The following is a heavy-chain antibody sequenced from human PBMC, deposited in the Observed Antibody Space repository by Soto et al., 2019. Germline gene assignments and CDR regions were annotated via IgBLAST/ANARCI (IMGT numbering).Heavy chain of an antibody. J-gene: IGHJ6*02. Sequence: GESLKISCKGSGYTFTTYWIGWVRQMPGKGLEWMGIIYPGDSDTRYSPSFQGQVTISADKSITTAYLQWSSLKASDTAMYYCARYYCSSTSCYTGRGTKYYYSGMDVWGQGTTVTV. CDR2: IYPGDSDT. V-gene: IGHV5-51*01. D-gene: IGHD2-2*02. CDR1: GYTFTTYW. CDR3: ARYYCSSTSCYTGRGTKYYYSGMDV.